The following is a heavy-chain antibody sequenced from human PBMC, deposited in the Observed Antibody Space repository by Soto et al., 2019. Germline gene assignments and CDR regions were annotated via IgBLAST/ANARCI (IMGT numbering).Heavy chain of an antibody. CDR3: AGEEGEWFGDLLPHGLTEP. Sequence: SETLSRTFPVSGGSISYHYWSWIRQPPGKVLEWIGYIFYTGYTTYNPYLKSRATISLDTSRNHFSLRLSSVTAADTAVYYCAGEEGEWFGDLLPHGLTEPWSQGILVRLST. D-gene: IGHD3-10*01. CDR2: IFYTGYT. J-gene: IGHJ5*02. V-gene: IGHV4-59*11. CDR1: GGSISYHY.